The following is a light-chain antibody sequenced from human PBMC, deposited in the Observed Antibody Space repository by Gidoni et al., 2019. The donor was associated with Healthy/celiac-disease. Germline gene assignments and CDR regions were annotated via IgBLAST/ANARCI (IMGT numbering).Light chain of an antibody. CDR3: QVWDSSHVV. CDR2: RDR. Sequence: SDELTQPLSVLVALGQTDRITCGGNNIGSKHVHGYQQKPGQAPVLVIYRDRNRPSAIPVRFSGSNSGNTATLTISRAQAGDEADYYCQVWDSSHVVFGGGTKLTVL. V-gene: IGLV3-9*01. J-gene: IGLJ2*01. CDR1: NIGSKH.